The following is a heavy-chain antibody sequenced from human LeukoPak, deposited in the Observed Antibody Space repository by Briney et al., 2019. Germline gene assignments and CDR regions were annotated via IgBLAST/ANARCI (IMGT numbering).Heavy chain of an antibody. V-gene: IGHV3-33*01. D-gene: IGHD6-19*01. CDR1: GFTFSSYG. J-gene: IGHJ4*02. CDR3: ARVYSSGWPDHAYY. CDR2: IWYDGSNK. Sequence: GRSLRLSCAASGFTFSSYGMHCGRQAPGKGLEWVAVIWYDGSNKYYADSVKGRFPISRDNSKNTLYLKMNSLRAEDTAVYYCARVYSSGWPDHAYYWGQGTLVTVSS.